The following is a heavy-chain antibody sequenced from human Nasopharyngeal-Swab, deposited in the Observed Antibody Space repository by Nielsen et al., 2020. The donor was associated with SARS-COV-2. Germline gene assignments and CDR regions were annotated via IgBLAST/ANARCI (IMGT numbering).Heavy chain of an antibody. CDR2: ISYDGSNK. Sequence: GGSLRLSCAASGFTFSSYAMHWVRQAPGKGLERVAVISYDGSNKYYADSVKGRFTISRDNSKNTLYLQMNSLRAEDTAVYYCARANSSSWSFDYWGQGTLVTVSS. D-gene: IGHD6-13*01. V-gene: IGHV3-30*03. J-gene: IGHJ4*02. CDR3: ARANSSSWSFDY. CDR1: GFTFSSYA.